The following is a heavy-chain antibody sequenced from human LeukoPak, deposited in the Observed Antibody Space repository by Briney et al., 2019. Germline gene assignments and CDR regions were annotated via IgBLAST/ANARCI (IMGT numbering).Heavy chain of an antibody. D-gene: IGHD2-8*01. CDR2: ISSSGSTI. V-gene: IGHV3-48*03. J-gene: IGHJ4*02. CDR3: ARGRRYCVDGVCYKLLDY. Sequence: GGSLRLSCAASGFTFSSYEMNWVRQAPGKGLEWVSYISSSGSTIYYADSVKGRFSISRDNAKNSLYLQMNSLRGEDTAVYYCARGRRYCVDGVCYKLLDYWGQGTLVTVSS. CDR1: GFTFSSYE.